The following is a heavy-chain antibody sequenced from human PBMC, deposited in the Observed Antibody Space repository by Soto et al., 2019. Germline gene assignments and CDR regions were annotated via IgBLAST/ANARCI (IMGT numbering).Heavy chain of an antibody. CDR2: ISAYNGNT. CDR1: GYTFTSYG. CDR3: AREGGSAYYDFWSGYYISGRLGNSFDP. D-gene: IGHD3-3*01. V-gene: IGHV1-18*01. J-gene: IGHJ5*02. Sequence: GASVKLSCKASGYTFTSYGISWVRQAPGQGLEWMGWISAYNGNTNYAQKLQGRVTMTTDTSTSTAYMELRSLRSDDTAVYYCAREGGSAYYDFWSGYYISGRLGNSFDPWGQGTLVTVSS.